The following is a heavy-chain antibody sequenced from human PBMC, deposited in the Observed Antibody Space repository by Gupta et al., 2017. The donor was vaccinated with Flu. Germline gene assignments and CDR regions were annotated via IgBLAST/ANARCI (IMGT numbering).Heavy chain of an antibody. CDR1: GFTFSSYG. Sequence: QVQLVESGGGVVQPGRSLRLSCAASGFTFSSYGVLWVRQAPGTGLEWVAVIWYDGSNKYYADSVKGRFTISRDNSKNTLYLQMNSLRAEDTAVYYCARLGNGGYSYGYYYYYGMDVWGQGTTVTVSS. V-gene: IGHV3-33*01. D-gene: IGHD5-18*01. CDR3: ARLGNGGYSYGYYYYYGMDV. CDR2: IWYDGSNK. J-gene: IGHJ6*02.